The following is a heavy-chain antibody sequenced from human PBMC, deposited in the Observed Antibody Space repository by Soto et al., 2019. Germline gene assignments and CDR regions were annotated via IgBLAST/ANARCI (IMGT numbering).Heavy chain of an antibody. D-gene: IGHD6-13*01. CDR1: GYTFTSYD. CDR2: MNPNSGNT. J-gene: IGHJ5*02. V-gene: IGHV1-8*01. CDR3: ARGLYYYSSIWYSFDP. Sequence: QVQLVQSGAEVKKPGASVKVSCKASGYTFTSYDINWVRQATGQGLEWMGWMNPNSGNTGYAQKFQGRVTMTRNTSISTAYMELSSLRYEDTAVYYCARGLYYYSSIWYSFDPWGQGTLVTVSS.